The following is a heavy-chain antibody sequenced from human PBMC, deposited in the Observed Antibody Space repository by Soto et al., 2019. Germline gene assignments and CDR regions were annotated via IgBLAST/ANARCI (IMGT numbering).Heavy chain of an antibody. D-gene: IGHD1-26*01. J-gene: IGHJ6*02. CDR3: ARVPEPRREEGFYYYYYGMDV. CDR2: IIPIFGTA. CDR1: GGTFSSYA. V-gene: IGHV1-69*13. Sequence: SVKVSCKASGGTFSSYAISWVRQAPGQGLEWMGGIIPIFGTANYAQKFQGRVTITADESTSTAYMELSSLRSEDTAVYYCARVPEPRREEGFYYYYYGMDVWGQGTTVTAP.